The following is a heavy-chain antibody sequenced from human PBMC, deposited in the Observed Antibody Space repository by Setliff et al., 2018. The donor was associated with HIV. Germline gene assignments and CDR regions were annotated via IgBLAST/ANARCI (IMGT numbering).Heavy chain of an antibody. CDR1: GPSINIHY. D-gene: IGHD4-17*01. V-gene: IGHV4-59*11. Sequence: SETLSLTCTVSGPSINIHYWSWIRQSPGKGFEWIGYIYSTGSTNYNPSLQSRVTISMVASRNQFSLKVTSVPAADTAVYYCAKGAGFYGDYTFDHWGQGRQVTVS. J-gene: IGHJ4*02. CDR2: IYSTGST. CDR3: AKGAGFYGDYTFDH.